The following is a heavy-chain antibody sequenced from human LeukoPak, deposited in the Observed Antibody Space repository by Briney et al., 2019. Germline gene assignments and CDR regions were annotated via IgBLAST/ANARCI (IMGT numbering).Heavy chain of an antibody. CDR1: GYTFTGYY. CDR3: AREGRIVLVPAAINYYYYGMDV. CDR2: INPNSGGT. V-gene: IGHV1-2*02. J-gene: IGHJ6*02. Sequence: ASVKVSCKTSGYTFTGYYMHRVRQAPGQGLEWMGWINPNSGGTNYAQKFQGRVTMTRDTSISTAYMELSRLRSDDTAVYYCAREGRIVLVPAAINYYYYGMDVWGQGTMVTVSS. D-gene: IGHD2-2*01.